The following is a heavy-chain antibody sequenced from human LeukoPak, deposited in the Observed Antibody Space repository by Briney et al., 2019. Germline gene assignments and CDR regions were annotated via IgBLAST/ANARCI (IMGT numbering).Heavy chain of an antibody. CDR1: GGSISSGGYY. J-gene: IGHJ5*02. D-gene: IGHD5-18*01. CDR3: ARTGEPWLRGNWFDP. Sequence: PSQTLSLTCSVSGGSISSGGYYWSWIRQHPGKGLEWIGYIYYSGSTYYNPSLKSRVIISVDTSKNQFSLKLSSVTAADTAVYYCARTGEPWLRGNWFDPWGKGTLVTVSS. V-gene: IGHV4-31*03. CDR2: IYYSGST.